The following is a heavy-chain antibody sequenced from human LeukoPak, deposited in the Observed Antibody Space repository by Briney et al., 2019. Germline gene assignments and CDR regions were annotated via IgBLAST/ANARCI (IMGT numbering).Heavy chain of an antibody. D-gene: IGHD2-15*01. CDR1: GYTFTGYY. J-gene: IGHJ3*02. Sequence: ASVKVSCKASGYTFTGYYMHWVRQAPGQGLEWMGWINPNSGGTNYAQKFQGRVSMTRDTSISTAYMELNRLRSDDTAVYYCARIVVVVAATRACDIWGQGTMVTVSS. CDR3: ARIVVVVAATRACDI. CDR2: INPNSGGT. V-gene: IGHV1-2*02.